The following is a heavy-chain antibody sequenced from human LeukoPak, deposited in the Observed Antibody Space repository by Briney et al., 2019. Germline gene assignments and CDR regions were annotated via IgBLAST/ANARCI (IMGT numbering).Heavy chain of an antibody. D-gene: IGHD2-2*02. CDR2: IILIFGTA. CDR1: GGTFSSYA. V-gene: IGHV1-69*05. J-gene: IGHJ4*02. CDR3: ARTYQLLYPGYLDY. Sequence: ASVKVSCKASGGTFSSYAISWVRQAPGQGLEWVGGIILIFGTANYAQKFQGRVTMTTDTSTSTAYMELRSLRSGDTAVYYCARTYQLLYPGYLDYWGQGTLVTVSS.